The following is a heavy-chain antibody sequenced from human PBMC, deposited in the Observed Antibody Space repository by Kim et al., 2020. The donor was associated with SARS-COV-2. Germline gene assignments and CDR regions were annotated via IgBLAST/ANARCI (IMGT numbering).Heavy chain of an antibody. D-gene: IGHD6-25*01. Sequence: GGSLRLSCAPSGFTLSDHYMDWVRQAPGKGLEWVARSRNKANSYTTEYAASVKDRFIISREESKNLLLLQMNSLKTDDTAIYYCIRESGGHMDVWGHGTT. CDR1: GFTLSDHY. CDR2: SRNKANSYTT. V-gene: IGHV3-72*01. CDR3: IRESGGHMDV. J-gene: IGHJ6*02.